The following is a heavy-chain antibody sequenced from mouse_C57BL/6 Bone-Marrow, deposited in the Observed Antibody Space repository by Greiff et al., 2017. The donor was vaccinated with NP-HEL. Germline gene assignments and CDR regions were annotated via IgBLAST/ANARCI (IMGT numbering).Heavy chain of an antibody. Sequence: EVQLQQSGAELVRPGASVKLSCTASGLNIKDDYMHWVKQRPEQGLEWIGWIDPENGDTEYASKFQGKATITADTSSNTAYLQLSSLTSEDTTVYYCTTRDYDPGAMDYWGQGTSVPVSS. CDR2: IDPENGDT. J-gene: IGHJ4*01. CDR3: TTRDYDPGAMDY. V-gene: IGHV14-4*01. CDR1: GLNIKDDY. D-gene: IGHD2-4*01.